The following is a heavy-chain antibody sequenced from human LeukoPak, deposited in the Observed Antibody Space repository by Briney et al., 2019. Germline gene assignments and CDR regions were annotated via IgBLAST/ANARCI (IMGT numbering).Heavy chain of an antibody. CDR3: VRDGKWFDAFDI. CDR2: ISSSSSYI. D-gene: IGHD2-8*01. CDR1: GFTFSSYS. V-gene: IGHV3-21*01. J-gene: IGHJ3*02. Sequence: GGSLRLSCAASGFTFSSYSMNWVRQAPGKGLEWVSSISSSSSYIYYADSVKGRFTLSRDNAKNTLYLQMNSLRAEDMAVYYCVRDGKWFDAFDIWGQGTMVTVSS.